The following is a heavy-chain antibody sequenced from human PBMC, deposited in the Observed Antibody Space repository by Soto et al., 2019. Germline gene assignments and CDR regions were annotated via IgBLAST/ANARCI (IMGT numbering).Heavy chain of an antibody. CDR2: IYYSGST. Sequence: SETLSLTCTVSGGSISSYYWSWIRQPPGKGLEWIGYIYYSGSTNYNPSLKSRVTISVDTSKNQFSLKLSSVTAADTAVYYCARHVESPVAAAPAEDAFDIWGQGTMVTVSS. V-gene: IGHV4-59*08. J-gene: IGHJ3*02. CDR3: ARHVESPVAAAPAEDAFDI. D-gene: IGHD6-19*01. CDR1: GGSISSYY.